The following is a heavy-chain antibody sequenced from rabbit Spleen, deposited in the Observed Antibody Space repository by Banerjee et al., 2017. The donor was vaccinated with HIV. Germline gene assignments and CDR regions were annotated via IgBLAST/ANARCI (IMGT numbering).Heavy chain of an antibody. J-gene: IGHJ3*01. D-gene: IGHD2-1*01. Sequence: ELVESGGGLVQPGESLILSCKASGIDFSSYAMIWGRQAPGKGTEWIAYIYPSFGVTNYANSGKGRFPISSDSAQTTVFMQMTSLTASDTAAYFCVRGYDAYGDYTRLDLWGQGTLVTVS. V-gene: IGHV1S47*01. CDR1: GIDFSSYA. CDR3: VRGYDAYGDYTRLDL. CDR2: IYPSFGVT.